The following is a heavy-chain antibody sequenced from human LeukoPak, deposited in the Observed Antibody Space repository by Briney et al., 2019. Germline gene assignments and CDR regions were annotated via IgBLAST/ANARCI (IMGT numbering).Heavy chain of an antibody. J-gene: IGHJ4*02. D-gene: IGHD4-11*01. V-gene: IGHV3-7*01. CDR1: EFSFSGYW. CDR2: IKQDGSEK. CDR3: ARDNKLQAFDY. Sequence: GGSLRLSCAASEFSFSGYWMIWVRQAPGKGLEWVANIKQDGSEKYYVDSVKGRFTIPRDNSKNTLYLQMNSLRAEDTAVYYCARDNKLQAFDYWGQGTLVTVSS.